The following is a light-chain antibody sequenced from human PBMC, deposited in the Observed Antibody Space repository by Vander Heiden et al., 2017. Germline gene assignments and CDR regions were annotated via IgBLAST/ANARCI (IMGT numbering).Light chain of an antibody. CDR2: VAS. CDR1: DSLRSY. V-gene: IGKV1-39*01. J-gene: IGKJ1*01. CDR3: QQSHTTPWT. Sequence: DIQMTQSPSSLSAAASARVSITCRDTDSLRSYLSWYQQKPGKAPKLLINVASDLQSGVPSRGSGSGSGTDFTLTISSLQLEDFATYYCQQSHTTPWTFGQGTKVEIK.